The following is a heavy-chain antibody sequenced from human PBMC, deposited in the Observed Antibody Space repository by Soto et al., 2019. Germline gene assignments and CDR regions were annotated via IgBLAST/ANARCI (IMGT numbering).Heavy chain of an antibody. CDR1: GGSISSSSYY. CDR2: IYYSGST. CDR3: AKNPGYYYDSTGYHFDY. J-gene: IGHJ4*02. Sequence: SETLSLTCTVSGGSISSSSYYWGWIRQPPGKGLEWIGSIYYSGSTYYNPSLKSRVTISVDTSKNQFSLKLSSVTAADTAVYYCAKNPGYYYDSTGYHFDYWGQGTLVTVSS. D-gene: IGHD3-22*01. V-gene: IGHV4-39*01.